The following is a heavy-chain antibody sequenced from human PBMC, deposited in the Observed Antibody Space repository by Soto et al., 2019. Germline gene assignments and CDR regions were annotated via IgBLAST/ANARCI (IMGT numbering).Heavy chain of an antibody. CDR3: AKDLGPAAVFYYYGMDV. CDR2: ISGSGGST. J-gene: IGHJ6*02. V-gene: IGHV3-23*01. CDR1: GFTFSSYA. Sequence: PGGSLRLSCAASGFTFSSYAMSWVRQAPGKGLEWVSAISGSGGSTYYADSVKGRFTISRDNSKNTLYLQMNSLRAEDTAVYYCAKDLGPAAVFYYYGMDVWGQGTTVTVSS. D-gene: IGHD6-13*01.